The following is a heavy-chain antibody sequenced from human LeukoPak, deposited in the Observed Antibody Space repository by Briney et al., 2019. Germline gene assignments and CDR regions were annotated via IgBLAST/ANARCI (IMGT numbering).Heavy chain of an antibody. Sequence: ASVKVSCKASGYTFTSYYMHWVRQAPGQGLEWMGIINPSGGSTSYAQKFQGRVTMTRDTSTSTVYMELSSLRSEDTAAYYCTTYANGDVDYWGQGTLVTVSS. J-gene: IGHJ4*02. V-gene: IGHV1-46*01. CDR1: GYTFTSYY. CDR3: TTYANGDVDY. CDR2: INPSGGST. D-gene: IGHD4-17*01.